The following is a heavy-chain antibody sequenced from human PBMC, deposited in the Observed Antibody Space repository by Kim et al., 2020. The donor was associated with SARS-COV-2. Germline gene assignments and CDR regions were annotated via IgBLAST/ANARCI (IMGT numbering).Heavy chain of an antibody. J-gene: IGHJ6*02. D-gene: IGHD5-18*01. V-gene: IGHV1-69*13. Sequence: SVKVSCKASGGTFSSYAISWVRQAPGQGLEWMGGIIPIFGTANYAQKFQGRVTITAEESTNTAYMELSSLRSEDTAVYYCASGYSYGADYYYYGMDVWGQGTTVTVSS. CDR1: GGTFSSYA. CDR2: IIPIFGTA. CDR3: ASGYSYGADYYYYGMDV.